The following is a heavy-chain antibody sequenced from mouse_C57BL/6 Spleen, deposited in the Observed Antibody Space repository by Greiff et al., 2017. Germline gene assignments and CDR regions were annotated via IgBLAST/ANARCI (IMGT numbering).Heavy chain of an antibody. CDR2: IRLKSDNYAT. CDR3: PRGYFPDY. Sequence: EVKVEESGGGLVQPGGSMKLSCVASGFTFSNYWMNWVRQSPEKGLEWVAQIRLKSDNYATHYAESVKGRFTISRDDSKSSVYLQMKNLRAEDTGIYYCPRGYFPDYWGQGPSVTVPS. CDR1: GFTFSNYW. D-gene: IGHD3-3*01. V-gene: IGHV6-3*01. J-gene: IGHJ4*01.